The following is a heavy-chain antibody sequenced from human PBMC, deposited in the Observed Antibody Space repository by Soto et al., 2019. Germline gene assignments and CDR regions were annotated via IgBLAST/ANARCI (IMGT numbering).Heavy chain of an antibody. V-gene: IGHV4-31*03. J-gene: IGHJ6*03. CDR2: ISYSVSS. D-gene: IGHD6-6*01. CDR1: GGSISSGGYY. CDR3: ARGVYSSSSSYYYMHV. Sequence: VQLQESGPGLVRPSQTLSLTCTVSGGSISSGGYYWSWIRQHPGKGLEGIGYISYSVSSYYNPSLKSRFTISVDTSQNLFAPKLSSVTAADTAVYDCARGVYSSSSSYYYMHVWGKGTTVTVSS.